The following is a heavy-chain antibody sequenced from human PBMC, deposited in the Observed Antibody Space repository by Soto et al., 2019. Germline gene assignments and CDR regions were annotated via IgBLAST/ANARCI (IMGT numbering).Heavy chain of an antibody. CDR2: IIPIFGTA. Sequence: SVKVSCKASGGTFSSYAISWVRQAPGQGLEWMGGIIPIFGTANYAQKFQGRVTITADESTSTAYMELSSLRSEDTAVYYCARDRPYCSSTSCYLGTQSAFDIWGQGTMVTVSS. CDR1: GGTFSSYA. J-gene: IGHJ3*02. CDR3: ARDRPYCSSTSCYLGTQSAFDI. D-gene: IGHD2-2*01. V-gene: IGHV1-69*13.